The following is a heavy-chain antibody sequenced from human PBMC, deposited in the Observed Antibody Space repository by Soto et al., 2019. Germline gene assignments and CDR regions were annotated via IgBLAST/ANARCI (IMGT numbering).Heavy chain of an antibody. V-gene: IGHV4-31*03. Sequence: TLSNTCTVSGGPISSGGYYWSWIRQHPGKGLEWIGYIYYSGTTYYNPSLKSRVTISVDTSKNQFSLKLSSVSAADTALYYCARCSLVVVPAPGFDPWGRGTLVTVSS. CDR2: IYYSGTT. CDR3: ARCSLVVVPAPGFDP. CDR1: GGPISSGGYY. D-gene: IGHD2-2*01. J-gene: IGHJ5*02.